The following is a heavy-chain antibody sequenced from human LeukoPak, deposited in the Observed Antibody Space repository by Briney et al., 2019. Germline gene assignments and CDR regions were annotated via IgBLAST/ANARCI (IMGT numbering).Heavy chain of an antibody. CDR3: ARGIAVAPFDY. CDR2: ISASGRTN. D-gene: IGHD6-19*01. CDR1: EFIFSDYD. Sequence: GGSLRLSCDASEFIFSDYDMNWVRQAPGKGLEWVAHISASGRTNYYANSVKGRFTISRDNAKNSLYLQMNSLRAEDTAVYYCARGIAVAPFDYWGQGTLVTVSS. V-gene: IGHV3-48*03. J-gene: IGHJ4*02.